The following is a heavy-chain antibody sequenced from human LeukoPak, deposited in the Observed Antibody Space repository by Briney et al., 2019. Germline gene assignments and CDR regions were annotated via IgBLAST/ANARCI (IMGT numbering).Heavy chain of an antibody. J-gene: IGHJ3*02. CDR1: GFTFSTYS. Sequence: GGSPRLSCAASGFTFSTYSIHWVRQAPGKGLEWVALISYDGSTKYYADSVKGRFTISRDNSNNTLYLQMNSLRAEDTAVYYCAKVEDSSSWYRAFDIWGQGTMVTVSS. CDR3: AKVEDSSSWYRAFDI. D-gene: IGHD6-13*01. CDR2: ISYDGSTK. V-gene: IGHV3-30-3*01.